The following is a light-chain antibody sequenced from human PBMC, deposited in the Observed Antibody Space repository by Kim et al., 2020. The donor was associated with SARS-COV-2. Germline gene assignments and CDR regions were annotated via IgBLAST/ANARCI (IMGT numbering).Light chain of an antibody. CDR1: KLGDKY. J-gene: IGLJ2*01. V-gene: IGLV3-1*01. CDR3: QAWDSSRV. Sequence: SYELTQPPSVSVSPGQTASITCSGDKLGDKYACWYQQKPGQSPVLVLYQDSKRPSGIPERFSGSNSGNTATLTISGTQAMDEADYYCQAWDSSRVFGGGT. CDR2: QDS.